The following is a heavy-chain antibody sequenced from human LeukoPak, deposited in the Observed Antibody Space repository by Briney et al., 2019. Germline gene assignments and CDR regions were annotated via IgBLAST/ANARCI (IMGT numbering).Heavy chain of an antibody. Sequence: GGSLRLPCAGSGFTVSSNYMSWVRQAPGKGLEWVSVIYSGGSTYYADSVKGRFTISRDNSKNTLYLQMNSLRAEDTAVYYCARDGVGATPSAYWGQGTLVTVSS. CDR2: IYSGGST. D-gene: IGHD1-26*01. CDR1: GFTVSSNY. V-gene: IGHV3-53*01. CDR3: ARDGVGATPSAY. J-gene: IGHJ4*02.